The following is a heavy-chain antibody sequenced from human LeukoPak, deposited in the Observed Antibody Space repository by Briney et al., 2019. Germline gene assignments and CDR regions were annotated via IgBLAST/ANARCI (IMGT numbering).Heavy chain of an antibody. D-gene: IGHD3-22*01. V-gene: IGHV3-23*01. CDR1: GFTFSSYG. CDR3: AKASAMIVVVSKHFDY. Sequence: GGTLRLSCAASGFTFSSYGMAWVRQAPGKGLEWVSSISAGGGATYYADSVKGRFTISRDNSKNTLYLQMNSLRAEDTAVYYCAKASAMIVVVSKHFDYWGQGTLVTVSS. CDR2: ISAGGGAT. J-gene: IGHJ4*02.